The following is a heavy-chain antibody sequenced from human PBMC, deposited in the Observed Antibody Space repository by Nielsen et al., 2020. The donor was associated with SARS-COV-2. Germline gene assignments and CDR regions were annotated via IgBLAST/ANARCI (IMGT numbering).Heavy chain of an antibody. V-gene: IGHV1-8*02. Sequence: ASVKVSCKASGYTFTSYYINWVRQAAGQGLEWMGWMSPNSGNTGYAQKFRGRVTMTRDTSISTAYMELSSLRSEDTAVYYCARGGFSLGANLEDPWGQGTLVTVSS. CDR2: MSPNSGNT. J-gene: IGHJ5*02. D-gene: IGHD1-26*01. CDR1: GYTFTSYY. CDR3: ARGGFSLGANLEDP.